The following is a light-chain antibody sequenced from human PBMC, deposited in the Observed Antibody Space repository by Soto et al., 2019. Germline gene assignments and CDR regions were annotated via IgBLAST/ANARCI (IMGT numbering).Light chain of an antibody. V-gene: IGKV3-20*01. CDR2: GAS. CDR1: QSVSNNY. Sequence: EIVFTQSPCTLSLSPGERAPLSCRASQSVSNNYLAWYQQKPGQAPRLLIYGASNRATGIPDRFSGSGSGTDFTLTISRLEPEDFAVYYCQQYGSSPWTFGQGTKVDIK. CDR3: QQYGSSPWT. J-gene: IGKJ1*01.